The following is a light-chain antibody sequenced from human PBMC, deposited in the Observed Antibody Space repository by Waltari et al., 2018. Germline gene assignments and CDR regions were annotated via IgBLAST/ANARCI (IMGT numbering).Light chain of an antibody. Sequence: EIVLTQSPATLSLSPGERATLSCRASESVASNLAWYQPRPGQAPRLLIFHASTRATGIPAKFSGSGSGTEFTLTISSLQSEDFAVYYCQQYNNWPPSTFGQGTKVEIK. V-gene: IGKV3-15*01. CDR2: HAS. J-gene: IGKJ1*01. CDR1: ESVASN. CDR3: QQYNNWPPST.